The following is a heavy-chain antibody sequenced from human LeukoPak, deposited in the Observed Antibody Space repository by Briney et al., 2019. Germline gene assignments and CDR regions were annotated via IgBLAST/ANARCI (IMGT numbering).Heavy chain of an antibody. Sequence: HPGRSLRLSCAASGFTFSSYAMHWVRQAPGKGLEWVAVIRYDGSNKYYADSVKGRFTISRDNSKNTLYLQMNSLRAEDTAVYYCAVYYGSGSYSHPYYYMDVWGKGTTVTISS. CDR2: IRYDGSNK. CDR1: GFTFSSYA. V-gene: IGHV3-30*04. J-gene: IGHJ6*03. D-gene: IGHD3-10*01. CDR3: AVYYGSGSYSHPYYYMDV.